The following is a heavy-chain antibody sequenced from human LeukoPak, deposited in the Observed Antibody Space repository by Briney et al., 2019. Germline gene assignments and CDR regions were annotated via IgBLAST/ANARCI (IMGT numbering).Heavy chain of an antibody. D-gene: IGHD3-10*01. J-gene: IGHJ3*02. Sequence: SETLSLTCTVSGGSISSSIYYWGWIRQAPGKGLEWIGSIYYSGSTYYNPSLKSRVTISVDTSKNQFSLKLSSVTAADTAVYYCASHPGTFDIWGQGTMVTVSS. V-gene: IGHV4-39*01. CDR2: IYYSGST. CDR3: ASHPGTFDI. CDR1: GGSISSSIYY.